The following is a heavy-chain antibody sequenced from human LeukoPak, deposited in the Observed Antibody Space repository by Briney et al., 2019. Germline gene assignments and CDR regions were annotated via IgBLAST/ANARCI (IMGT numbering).Heavy chain of an antibody. CDR3: ARNRDGYNSFDY. V-gene: IGHV4-59*12. CDR2: ISHSGTT. D-gene: IGHD5-24*01. J-gene: IGHJ4*02. Sequence: PSETLSLTCIVSGGSISSYSWNWIRQSPGKGLEWVGYISHSGTTSYNSSLKSRVTISVDTSKNHFSLKLSSVTAADTAVYYCARNRDGYNSFDYWGQGTLVTVSS. CDR1: GGSISSYS.